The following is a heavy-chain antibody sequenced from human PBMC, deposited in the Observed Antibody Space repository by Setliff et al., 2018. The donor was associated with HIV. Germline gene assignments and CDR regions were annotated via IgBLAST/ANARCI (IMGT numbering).Heavy chain of an antibody. CDR1: GASISSGRYY. Sequence: SETLSLTCSVSGASISSGRYYWTWIRQPAGKGLEWIGHVFHTGSTNYNSSLKSRLTISTDTSKNQFHLNLSSVTAADTAIYYCATMEGQGTHFDYWGQGTLVTVSS. CDR3: ATMEGQGTHFDY. D-gene: IGHD1-1*01. CDR2: VFHTGST. J-gene: IGHJ4*02. V-gene: IGHV4-61*09.